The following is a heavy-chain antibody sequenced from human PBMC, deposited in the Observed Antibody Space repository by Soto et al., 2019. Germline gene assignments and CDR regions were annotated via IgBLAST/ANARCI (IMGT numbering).Heavy chain of an antibody. CDR3: ASLCSGGSCYEYGMDV. D-gene: IGHD2-15*01. CDR2: IIPIFGTA. CDR1: GGTFSSYA. V-gene: IGHV1-69*01. Sequence: QVQLVQSGAEVKKPGSSVKVSCKASGGTFSSYAISWVRQAPGQGLEWMGGIIPIFGTANYAQKFQGRVTITADESTSTAYTELSSLRSEDTAVYYCASLCSGGSCYEYGMDVWGQGTTVTVSS. J-gene: IGHJ6*02.